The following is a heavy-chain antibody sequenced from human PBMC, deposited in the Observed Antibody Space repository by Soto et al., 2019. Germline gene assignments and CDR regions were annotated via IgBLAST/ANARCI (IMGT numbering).Heavy chain of an antibody. D-gene: IGHD3-10*01. J-gene: IGHJ4*02. CDR1: GYTVTSYD. V-gene: IGHV1-8*01. CDR2: TNPKSGNT. CDR3: ARGLGREGYPGGVDY. Sequence: ASVKVSCKASGYTVTSYDINWVRQATGQGLEWMGWTNPKSGNTGYAQKFQGRVTMTRNTSISTAYMELSSLRSEDTAVYYCARGLGREGYPGGVDYWGKGTLVTVSS.